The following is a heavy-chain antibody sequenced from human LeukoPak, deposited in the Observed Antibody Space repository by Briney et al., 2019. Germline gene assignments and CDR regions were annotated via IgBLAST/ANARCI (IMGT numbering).Heavy chain of an antibody. D-gene: IGHD2/OR15-2a*01. CDR3: ARDGSVSTYYWFDP. J-gene: IGHJ5*02. CDR2: ISSSSSYI. Sequence: GGSLRLSCAASGFTFSSYSMNWVRQAPGKGLEWVSSISSSSSYIYYADPVKGRFTISRDNAKNSLYLQTNSLRAEDTAVYYCARDGSVSTYYWFDPWGQGTLVTVSS. CDR1: GFTFSSYS. V-gene: IGHV3-21*01.